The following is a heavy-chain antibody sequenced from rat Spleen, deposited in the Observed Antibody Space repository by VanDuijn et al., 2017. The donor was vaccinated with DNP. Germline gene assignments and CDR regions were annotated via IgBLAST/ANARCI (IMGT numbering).Heavy chain of an antibody. CDR1: GFSLSSYG. V-gene: IGHV2-4*01. CDR3: TSYYSGDFHY. D-gene: IGHD1-1*01. Sequence: QVQLKESGPGLVKPSLTLSLTCTVSGFSLSSYGVIWVRQPPGKGLEWIGGIWSGGSTDYNSVLKSRLSISRDTSKSQVFLKMNSLQTEDTAIYYCTSYYSGDFHYWGQGVMVTVSS. CDR2: IWSGGST. J-gene: IGHJ2*01.